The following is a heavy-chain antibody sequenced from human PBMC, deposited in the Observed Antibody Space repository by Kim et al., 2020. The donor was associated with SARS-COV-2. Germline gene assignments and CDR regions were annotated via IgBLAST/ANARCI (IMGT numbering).Heavy chain of an antibody. CDR3: ARGVVPAAHMDV. J-gene: IGHJ6*02. D-gene: IGHD2-2*01. Sequence: NYAQKFKGRVTMTRDTSISTAYMELSRLRSDDTAVYYCARGVVPAAHMDVWGQGTTVTVSS. V-gene: IGHV1-2*02.